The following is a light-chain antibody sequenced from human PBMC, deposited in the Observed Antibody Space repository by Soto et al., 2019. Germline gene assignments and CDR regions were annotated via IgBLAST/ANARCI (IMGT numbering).Light chain of an antibody. Sequence: DIPMTQSPSSLSASVGDRVTITCRASQGIGNDLGWYQQKPGKAPKRLIYAASSLQSGVPSRFSGSESGTEFTLTISSLQPGDFATYYCQQYNSYPLTFGGGTKVEVK. CDR2: AAS. CDR3: QQYNSYPLT. J-gene: IGKJ4*01. CDR1: QGIGND. V-gene: IGKV1-17*01.